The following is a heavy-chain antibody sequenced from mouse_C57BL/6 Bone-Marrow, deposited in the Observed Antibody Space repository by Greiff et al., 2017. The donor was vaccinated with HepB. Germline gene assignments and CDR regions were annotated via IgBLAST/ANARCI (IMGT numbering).Heavy chain of an antibody. CDR3: ARWRDY. Sequence: QVQLQQPGAELVMPGASVKLSCKASGYTFTSYWMHWVKQRPGQGLEWIGEIDPSDSYTYYNQKFKGKSTLTVDKSSSTAYMQLSSLTSEDSAVYYYARWRDYWGQGTSVTVSS. J-gene: IGHJ4*01. CDR1: GYTFTSYW. CDR2: IDPSDSYT. V-gene: IGHV1-69*01.